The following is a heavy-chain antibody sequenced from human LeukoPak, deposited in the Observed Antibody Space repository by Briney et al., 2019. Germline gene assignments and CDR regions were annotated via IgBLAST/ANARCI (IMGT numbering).Heavy chain of an antibody. CDR3: AREPDTSSSDYFDY. V-gene: IGHV3-48*03. J-gene: IGHJ4*02. CDR2: ISGGGETT. CDR1: GFTFRNYE. Sequence: HSGGSLRLSCAASGFTFRNYEMNWVRQASGKGLEWVSYISGGGETTYYADSVRGRFTISRDNAKNSLYLQVNSLRAEDTAVYYCAREPDTSSSDYFDYWGQGTLVTVSS. D-gene: IGHD6-6*01.